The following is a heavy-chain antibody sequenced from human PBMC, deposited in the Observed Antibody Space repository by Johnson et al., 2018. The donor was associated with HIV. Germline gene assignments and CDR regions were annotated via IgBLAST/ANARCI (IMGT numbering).Heavy chain of an antibody. J-gene: IGHJ3*02. CDR1: GFTFDDYG. Sequence: MLLVESGGGVVRPGGSLRLSCAASGFTFDDYGMSWVRQAPGKGLEWVSAIGTAGDTYYPGSVKGRFTISRENAKNSLYLQMNSLRAEDTALYYCARDRPSSSSSGAFDIWGQGTMVTVSS. V-gene: IGHV3-20*04. CDR3: ARDRPSSSSSGAFDI. CDR2: IGTAGDT. D-gene: IGHD6-6*01.